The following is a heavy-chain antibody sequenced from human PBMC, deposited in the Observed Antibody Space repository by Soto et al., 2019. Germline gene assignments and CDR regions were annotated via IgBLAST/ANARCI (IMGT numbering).Heavy chain of an antibody. CDR2: ISYDGSNK. Sequence: QVQLVESGGGVVQPGRSLRLSCAASGFTFSSYGMHWVRQAPGKGLEWVAGISYDGSNKYYADCVKGRFTISRDNSKNTRYLQMNRMRAEDTAVYYCAKDPYGSGAYRGMDVWGQGTTVTVSS. J-gene: IGHJ6*02. CDR1: GFTFSSYG. V-gene: IGHV3-30*18. CDR3: AKDPYGSGAYRGMDV. D-gene: IGHD3-10*01.